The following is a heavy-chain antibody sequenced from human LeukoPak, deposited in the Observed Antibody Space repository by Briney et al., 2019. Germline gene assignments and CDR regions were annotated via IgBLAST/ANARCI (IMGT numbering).Heavy chain of an antibody. J-gene: IGHJ4*02. CDR1: GVSISNYY. Sequence: SETLSLTCTVSGVSISNYYWSWIRQPPGKGLEGIGYIYYSGNTNYNPSLKSRVTISVDTSKNQFSLKLNSVTAADTAVYYCARVRYCSTNRCYDREFDNWGQGTLVTVSS. CDR2: IYYSGNT. CDR3: ARVRYCSTNRCYDREFDN. D-gene: IGHD2-2*01. V-gene: IGHV4-59*01.